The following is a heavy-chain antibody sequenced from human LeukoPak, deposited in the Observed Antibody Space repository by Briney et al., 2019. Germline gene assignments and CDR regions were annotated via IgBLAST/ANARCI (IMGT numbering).Heavy chain of an antibody. CDR3: ATPGGLVSNYIFDY. V-gene: IGHV1-2*02. Sequence: GASVKVSCKASGYTFTGYYMHWVRQAPGQGLEWLGWINPNSGGTNYAQKFQGRVTMTRDTSISTAYMELSRLRSDDTAVYYCATPGGLVSNYIFDYWGQGTLVTVSS. CDR2: INPNSGGT. CDR1: GYTFTGYY. D-gene: IGHD4-11*01. J-gene: IGHJ4*02.